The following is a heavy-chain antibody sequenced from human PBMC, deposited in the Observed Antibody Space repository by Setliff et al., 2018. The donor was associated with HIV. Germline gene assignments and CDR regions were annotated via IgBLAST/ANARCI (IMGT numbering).Heavy chain of an antibody. CDR1: GYTLTGYY. D-gene: IGHD2-15*01. CDR3: ARVLAGLNWFDP. V-gene: IGHV1-18*04. CDR2: INPHSGNT. J-gene: IGHJ5*02. Sequence: ASVKVSCKASGYTLTGYYMHWVRLAPGLGLEWMGWINPHSGNTNYAQKLQGRVTMTTDTSTSTAYMELRSLRSDDTAVYYCARVLAGLNWFDPWGQGTLVTVSS.